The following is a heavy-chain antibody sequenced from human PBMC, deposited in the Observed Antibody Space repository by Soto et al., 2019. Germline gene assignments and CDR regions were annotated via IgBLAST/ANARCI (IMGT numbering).Heavy chain of an antibody. CDR3: AAELGFGKLSVV. J-gene: IGHJ6*02. CDR1: GDTFKNCV. Sequence: QVQVVQSGVEVRRPGSSVKVSCKASGDTFKNCVISWVRQAPGQGLELMGGIIPLFGTTDFAQRFQGRLTITTDESTTTAYMELSSLRSEDTATYYCAAELGFGKLSVVWGQGTTVIVSS. D-gene: IGHD3-10*01. V-gene: IGHV1-69*01. CDR2: IIPLFGTT.